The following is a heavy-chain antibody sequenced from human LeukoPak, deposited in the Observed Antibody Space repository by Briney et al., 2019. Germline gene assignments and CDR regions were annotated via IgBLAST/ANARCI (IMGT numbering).Heavy chain of an antibody. J-gene: IGHJ1*01. V-gene: IGHV3-33*06. D-gene: IGHD6-13*01. CDR1: GFPFNDYG. CDR3: AKEGSRSWFEYFQH. CDR2: IWFDGSEK. Sequence: PGRSLRLSCAASGFPFNDYGMHWVRQAPGKGLEWVAVIWFDGSEKYYADSVKGRFTISRDNSKNTLYLQMDSQRAEDTAVYYCAKEGSRSWFEYFQHWGQGTLVTVSS.